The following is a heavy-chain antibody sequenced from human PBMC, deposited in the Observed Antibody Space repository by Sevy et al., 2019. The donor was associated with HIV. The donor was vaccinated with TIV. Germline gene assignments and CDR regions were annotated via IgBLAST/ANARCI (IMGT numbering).Heavy chain of an antibody. V-gene: IGHV4-59*01. D-gene: IGHD3-3*01. J-gene: IGHJ6*02. CDR2: VNYRGST. CDR3: ARASSTGITVHGVVTYGMDV. CDR1: GGSISSYY. Sequence: SETLSLTCAVSGGSISSYYWTWIRQPPGKGLEWIGYVNYRGSTNYNPSLKSRLTMSVDISKNQFSLKLTSVTAADTAVYYCARASSTGITVHGVVTYGMDVWGQGTTVTVSS.